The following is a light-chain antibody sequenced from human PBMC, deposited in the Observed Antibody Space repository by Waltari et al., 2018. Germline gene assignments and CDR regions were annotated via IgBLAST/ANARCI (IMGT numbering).Light chain of an antibody. V-gene: IGKV3-20*01. CDR1: QSVSSDS. CDR3: QQYGMSPYT. J-gene: IGKJ2*01. CDR2: GAS. Sequence: EIVLTQSPDTLSLSPGERATLSCRASQSVSSDSLAWYQQKHGQAPRLLIYGASSRATGIPDRFSGSGSGTDFTLTVSRLEPEDFAVYYCQQYGMSPYTFGQGTKV.